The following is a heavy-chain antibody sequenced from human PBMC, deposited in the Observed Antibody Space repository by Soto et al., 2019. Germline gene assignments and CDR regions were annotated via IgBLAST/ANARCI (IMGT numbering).Heavy chain of an antibody. CDR1: GFTFDDYA. D-gene: IGHD2-2*01. CDR2: ISWNSGSI. J-gene: IGHJ4*02. Sequence: PGGSLRLSCAASGFTFDDYAMHWVRQAPGKGLEWVSGISWNSGSIGYADSVKGRFTISRDNAKNSLYLQMNSLRAEDTALYYCAKDEKDIVVVPAASWGQGTLVTVSS. V-gene: IGHV3-9*01. CDR3: AKDEKDIVVVPAAS.